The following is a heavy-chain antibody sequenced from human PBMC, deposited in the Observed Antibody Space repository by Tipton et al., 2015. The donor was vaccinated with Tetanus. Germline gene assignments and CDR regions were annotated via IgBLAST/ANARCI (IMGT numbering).Heavy chain of an antibody. J-gene: IGHJ6*02. Sequence: TLSLTCTVSGGSISSADYYWSWIRQPPGKGLEWIGYVSDSGSTYSNPSLRSRIIISVDTSKNQFSLILSSVTAADTAVYYCARATPSGSYFVCYYSMDVWGQGTTVVVSS. D-gene: IGHD3-22*01. V-gene: IGHV4-30-4*01. CDR1: GGSISSADYY. CDR2: VSDSGST. CDR3: ARATPSGSYFVCYYSMDV.